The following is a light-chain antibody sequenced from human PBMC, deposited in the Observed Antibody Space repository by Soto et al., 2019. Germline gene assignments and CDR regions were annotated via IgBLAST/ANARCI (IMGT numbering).Light chain of an antibody. V-gene: IGKV3-20*01. CDR1: QSVRSSY. J-gene: IGKJ1*01. CDR2: GAS. Sequence: EIVLTQSPGTLSLSPGERATLSCRASQSVRSSYLAWYQQKPGQAPRLLIYGASSRATGIPDRFSGSGSGTDFTLTISRLEPEDFAVYYCQHYGSSQWTFGQGTKVEIK. CDR3: QHYGSSQWT.